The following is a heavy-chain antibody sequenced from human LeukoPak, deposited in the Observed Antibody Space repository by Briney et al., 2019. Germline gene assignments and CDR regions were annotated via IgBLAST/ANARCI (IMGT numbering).Heavy chain of an antibody. D-gene: IGHD3-10*01. Sequence: GGSLRLSCAASGFTFSDAWMSWVRQAPGKGLEWVAVISYDGSNKYYADSVKGRFTISRDNSKNTLYLQMNSLRAEDTAVYYCVREGYYESGSSPTFYFDYWGQGTLVTVSS. CDR1: GFTFSDAW. J-gene: IGHJ4*02. CDR3: VREGYYESGSSPTFYFDY. CDR2: ISYDGSNK. V-gene: IGHV3-30*03.